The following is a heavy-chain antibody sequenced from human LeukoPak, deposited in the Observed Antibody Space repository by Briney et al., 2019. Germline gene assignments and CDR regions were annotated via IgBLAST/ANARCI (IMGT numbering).Heavy chain of an antibody. CDR1: GFIFSGYA. CDR2: ISDSGTST. Sequence: GGSLRLSCAPSGFIFSGYAMSWVRQAPGKGLEWVSTISDSGTSTYYADSVRGRFTISRDNSRNTLYLQMNSLRAEDTAVYFCAKAPRASWFDPWGHGTLVTVSS. V-gene: IGHV3-23*01. CDR3: AKAPRASWFDP. J-gene: IGHJ5*02.